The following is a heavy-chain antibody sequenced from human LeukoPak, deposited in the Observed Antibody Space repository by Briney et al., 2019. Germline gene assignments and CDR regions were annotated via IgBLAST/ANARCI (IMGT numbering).Heavy chain of an antibody. V-gene: IGHV4-59*01. J-gene: IGHJ6*03. CDR1: GGSLSTYD. CDR3: ARGLESSYYYMDV. Sequence: SETLSLTCTVSGGSLSTYDWSWIRQPPGKGLECIGYIYYSGSTNYNPSLKSRVTISLDTSKNQFSLKLSSVTAADTAMYYCARGLESSYYYMDVWGKGTTVTVSS. CDR2: IYYSGST. D-gene: IGHD1-1*01.